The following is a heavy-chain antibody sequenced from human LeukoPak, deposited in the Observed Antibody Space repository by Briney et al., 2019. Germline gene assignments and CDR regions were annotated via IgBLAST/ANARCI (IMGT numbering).Heavy chain of an antibody. V-gene: IGHV3-7*01. CDR2: IKQDGREI. CDR1: GFTLSSYW. D-gene: IGHD1-26*01. Sequence: GGSLRLSCAASGFTLSSYWMSWVRQAPGKGLEWVANIKQDGREIYYVDSVKGRFTISRDNAKNSLYLQMNSLRAEDTAVYYCARDKQVGATYFDYWGQGTLVTVSS. J-gene: IGHJ4*02. CDR3: ARDKQVGATYFDY.